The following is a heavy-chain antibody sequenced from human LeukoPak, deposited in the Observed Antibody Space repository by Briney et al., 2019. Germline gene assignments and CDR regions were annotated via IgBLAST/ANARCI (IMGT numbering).Heavy chain of an antibody. Sequence: GGSLRLSCAASGFTFSDYYMSWIRQAPGKGLEWVSYISSSGSTIYYADSVKGRFTISRDNAKNSLYLQMNSLRAEDTAVYYCARDAEVVVTASGVAFDIWGQGTMITVSS. CDR1: GFTFSDYY. J-gene: IGHJ3*02. D-gene: IGHD2-21*02. CDR2: ISSSGSTI. CDR3: ARDAEVVVTASGVAFDI. V-gene: IGHV3-11*01.